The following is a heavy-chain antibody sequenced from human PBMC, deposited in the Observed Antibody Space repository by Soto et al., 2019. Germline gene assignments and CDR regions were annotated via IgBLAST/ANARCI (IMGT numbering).Heavy chain of an antibody. D-gene: IGHD3-22*01. Sequence: PSETLSLTCTVSGDSINSCDYYWSWIRQPPGKGLEWIGYSYSSGSTYYNPSLRSRVTISVDTSKNHFYVSLSSVTAADTAVYYCARGDYYDSSGYYGRHDSFDIWGQGTMVTVSS. J-gene: IGHJ3*02. CDR3: ARGDYYDSSGYYGRHDSFDI. CDR2: SYSSGST. V-gene: IGHV4-30-4*01. CDR1: GDSINSCDYY.